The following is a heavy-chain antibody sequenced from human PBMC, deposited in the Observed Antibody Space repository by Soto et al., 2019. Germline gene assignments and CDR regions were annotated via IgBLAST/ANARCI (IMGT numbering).Heavy chain of an antibody. CDR2: IFPADSDI. D-gene: IGHD2-21*02. J-gene: IGHJ4*02. Sequence: GESLKIACEASGYNFTTYWIGWVRQMPGKGLEWMGLIFPADSDIRYSPSFQGQVTISADESISTAYLQWNSLRASDTAMYYCVRRRDSFDYWGQGTLVTVSS. CDR1: GYNFTTYW. V-gene: IGHV5-51*01. CDR3: VRRRDSFDY.